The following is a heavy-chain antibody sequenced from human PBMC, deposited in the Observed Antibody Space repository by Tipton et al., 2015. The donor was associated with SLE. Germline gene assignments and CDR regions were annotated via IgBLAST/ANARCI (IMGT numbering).Heavy chain of an antibody. D-gene: IGHD6-19*01. Sequence: SLRLSCAASGFTFDDYAMHWVRQAPGKGLEWVSGISWNSGSIGYADSVKGRFTISRDNAKNSLYLQVNSLRAEDTALYYWAKADVKAVAGGYFDFWGQGTLVTVSS. CDR2: ISWNSGSI. CDR1: GFTFDDYA. V-gene: IGHV3-9*01. CDR3: AKADVKAVAGGYFDF. J-gene: IGHJ4*02.